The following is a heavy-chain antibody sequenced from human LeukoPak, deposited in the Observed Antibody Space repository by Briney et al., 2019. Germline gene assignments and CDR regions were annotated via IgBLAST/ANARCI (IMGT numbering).Heavy chain of an antibody. Sequence: PGGSLRLSCAASGFTFSSYGMHWVRQAPGKGLEWVAVISYDGSNKYYADSVKGRFTISRDNSKNTLYLQMNSLRAEDTAVYYCAKDGVVQWLAYYLDYWGQGTLVTVSS. CDR2: ISYDGSNK. V-gene: IGHV3-30*18. CDR3: AKDGVVQWLAYYLDY. CDR1: GFTFSSYG. J-gene: IGHJ4*02. D-gene: IGHD6-19*01.